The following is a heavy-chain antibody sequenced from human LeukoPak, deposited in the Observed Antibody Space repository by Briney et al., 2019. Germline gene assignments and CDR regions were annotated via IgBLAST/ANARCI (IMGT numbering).Heavy chain of an antibody. CDR1: GFTFSSYA. CDR2: ISGSGGST. CDR3: ARDGSYDSSGYFDY. Sequence: QSGGSLRLSCAASGFTFSSYAMSWVRQAPGKGLEWVSAISGSGGSTYYADSVKGRFTISRDNSKNTLYLQMNSLRAEDTAVYYCARDGSYDSSGYFDYWGQGTLVTVSS. V-gene: IGHV3-23*01. D-gene: IGHD3-22*01. J-gene: IGHJ4*02.